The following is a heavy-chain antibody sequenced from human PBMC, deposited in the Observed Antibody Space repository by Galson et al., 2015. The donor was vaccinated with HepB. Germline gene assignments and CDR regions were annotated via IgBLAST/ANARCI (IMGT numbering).Heavy chain of an antibody. Sequence: SLRLSCAASGFNFSSFGMHWVRQAPGKGLEWVAVIWYDGTNEYYADSVKGRFTISRDNSKNMLYLRMNSLRAEDTAVYFCARDGANGYYSYGMDVWGQGTTVSVSS. CDR1: GFNFSSFG. CDR2: IWYDGTNE. D-gene: IGHD3-3*01. CDR3: ARDGANGYYSYGMDV. V-gene: IGHV3-33*01. J-gene: IGHJ6*02.